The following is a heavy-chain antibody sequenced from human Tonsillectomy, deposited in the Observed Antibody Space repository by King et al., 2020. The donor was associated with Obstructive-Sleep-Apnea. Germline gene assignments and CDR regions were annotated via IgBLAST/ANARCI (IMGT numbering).Heavy chain of an antibody. J-gene: IGHJ6*02. CDR3: ARVEIVGPTRFDYYGLDV. V-gene: IGHV4-30-4*01. D-gene: IGHD1-26*01. CDR1: GGSISSRSYY. CDR2: IYYTGST. Sequence: PLQESGPGLVKPSQTLSLTCTVSGGSISSRSYYWSWIRQPPGEGLEWIGFIYYTGSTYYNPSVKCRVSISVDTSKNQFSLRLSSVTAANTAVYYCARVEIVGPTRFDYYGLDVWGQGTTVTVSS.